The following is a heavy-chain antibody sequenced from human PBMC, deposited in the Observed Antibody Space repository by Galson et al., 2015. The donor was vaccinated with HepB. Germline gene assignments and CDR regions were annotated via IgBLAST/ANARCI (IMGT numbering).Heavy chain of an antibody. D-gene: IGHD3-22*01. Sequence: SVKVSCKASGHRFDNFGISWVRQAPRQGLERMGWISTHNGNTKYAQKFQGRVTMTTDTSTTTAYMELRNLRYDDTARYYCARDYVFTTKNWFYPCGQETQFTVSS. V-gene: IGHV1-18*01. CDR3: ARDYVFTTKNWFYP. J-gene: IGHJ5*02. CDR2: ISTHNGNT. CDR1: GHRFDNFG.